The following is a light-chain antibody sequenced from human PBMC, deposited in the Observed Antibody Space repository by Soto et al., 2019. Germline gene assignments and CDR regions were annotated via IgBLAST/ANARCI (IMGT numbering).Light chain of an antibody. CDR1: QDIGTY. V-gene: IGKV1-8*01. CDR3: QQYSSSPAT. Sequence: AIRMTQSPPSFSASTGDRVSITCRATQDIGTYLAWYQQIPRKAPKLLIYDASTSQTGVPSRFSGSGSGTDFTLTISRLEPEYFAVYSCQQYSSSPATFGQGTKVDIK. CDR2: DAS. J-gene: IGKJ1*01.